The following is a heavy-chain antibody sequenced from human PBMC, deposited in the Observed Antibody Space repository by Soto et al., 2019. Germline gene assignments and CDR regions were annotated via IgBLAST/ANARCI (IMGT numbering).Heavy chain of an antibody. CDR2: INPKTGDT. CDR3: ATGTNGTTGWYHP. D-gene: IGHD1-1*01. CDR1: GYTFTDFY. J-gene: IGHJ5*02. V-gene: IGHV1-2*02. Sequence: QEQLVQSGTEVKKPGASVTVSCKSSGYTFTDFYLHWLRQAPGQGLEWVGWINPKTGDTKSSQKFLGRVTMSRDTSVSTAYIDLTSLSSDDTAMYYCATGTNGTTGWYHPWGQGTRVTVSS.